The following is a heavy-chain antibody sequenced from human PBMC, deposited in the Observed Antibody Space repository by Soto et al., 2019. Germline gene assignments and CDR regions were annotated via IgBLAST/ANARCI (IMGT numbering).Heavy chain of an antibody. CDR3: ADMRGQWWPRV. V-gene: IGHV4-39*01. CDR2: IYYSGNT. D-gene: IGHD2-15*01. J-gene: IGHJ4*02. CDR1: GGSVSNSNYY. Sequence: PSETLSLTCSVSGGSVSNSNYYWGWIRQPPGKGLEWIGNIYYSGNTYYNPSLRTRVTISVDTSKNQFSLRLSSVTAADTAVYYCADMRGQWWPRVWGQAILVTGSS.